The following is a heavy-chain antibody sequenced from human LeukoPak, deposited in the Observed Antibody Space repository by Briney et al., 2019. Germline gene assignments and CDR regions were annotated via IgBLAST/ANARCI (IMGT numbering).Heavy chain of an antibody. Sequence: PSETLSLTCTVSGYSISSGYYWGWIRQPPGKGLEWIGSIYHSGSTYYNPSLKSRVTISVDTSKNQFSLKLSSVTAADTAVYYCASTEQWLGTDAFDIWGQGTMVTVSS. V-gene: IGHV4-38-2*02. D-gene: IGHD6-19*01. CDR1: GYSISSGYY. CDR2: IYHSGST. CDR3: ASTEQWLGTDAFDI. J-gene: IGHJ3*02.